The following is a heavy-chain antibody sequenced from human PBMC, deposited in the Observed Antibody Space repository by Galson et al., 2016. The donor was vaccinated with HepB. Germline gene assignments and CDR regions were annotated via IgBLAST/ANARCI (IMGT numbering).Heavy chain of an antibody. Sequence: SLRLSCAASGFAFSSYSMNWVRQAPGKGLEWVSSITSSSAYIYYADSVKGRFTISRDNAKNSLYLRMNSLRAEDTAVYYCARRPRIPLSRGPDPWGQGTLVTVSS. V-gene: IGHV3-21*01. D-gene: IGHD3-10*01. CDR2: ITSSSAYI. CDR1: GFAFSSYS. CDR3: ARRPRIPLSRGPDP. J-gene: IGHJ5*02.